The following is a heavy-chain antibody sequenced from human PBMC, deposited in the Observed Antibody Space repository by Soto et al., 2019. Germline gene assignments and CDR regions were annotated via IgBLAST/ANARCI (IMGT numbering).Heavy chain of an antibody. CDR1: GFTFSNYG. CDR3: AKDLVVTTTWSPADY. Sequence: QVQLVESGGGVVQPGGSLRLSCAASGFTFSNYGMHWVRLAPGKGLEWVSVISYDGSNKYYADSVKGRFTISRDNSENTLYLQMNSLRVEDTAVYYCAKDLVVTTTWSPADYWGQGTLVTVSS. D-gene: IGHD2-2*01. J-gene: IGHJ4*02. CDR2: ISYDGSNK. V-gene: IGHV3-30*18.